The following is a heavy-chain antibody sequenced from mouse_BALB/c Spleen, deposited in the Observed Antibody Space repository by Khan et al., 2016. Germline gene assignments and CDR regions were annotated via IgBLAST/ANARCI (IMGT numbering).Heavy chain of an antibody. V-gene: IGHV2-6-7*01. D-gene: IGHD2-10*02. CDR3: ARYGWGYYAMDY. Sequence: QVQLKESGPGLVAPSQSLSITCTVSGFSIIAYGVNWVRQPPGKGLEWLGLIWGDGSTDYNSALKSRLNITKDNSRSQVFLKMISLRTDDTAKYYCARYGWGYYAMDYWGQGTSVTVAS. CDR1: GFSIIAYG. CDR2: IWGDGST. J-gene: IGHJ4*01.